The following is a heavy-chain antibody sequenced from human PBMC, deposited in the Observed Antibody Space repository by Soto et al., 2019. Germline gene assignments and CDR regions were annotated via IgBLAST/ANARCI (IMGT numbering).Heavy chain of an antibody. Sequence: VQLLESGGDLVQPGGSLRLSRAASGFTFSNYSMSWVRQAPGKALEWVSSINIVGGNTNYADSVRGRFTMSRDDSKNTVFLQMNSLRAEDTAIYYCSKNYYFDSWGQGTLVTVSS. V-gene: IGHV3-23*01. CDR2: INIVGGNT. J-gene: IGHJ4*02. CDR1: GFTFSNYS. CDR3: SKNYYFDS.